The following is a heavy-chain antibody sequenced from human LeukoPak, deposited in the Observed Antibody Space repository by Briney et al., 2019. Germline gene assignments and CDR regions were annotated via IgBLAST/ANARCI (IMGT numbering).Heavy chain of an antibody. V-gene: IGHV4-34*01. Sequence: RASETLSLTCAVSGGSLRDHYWSWIRQVPGKGLEWIGEINDSGNTNYNPSLKGRVTLSVDPSKNQFSLKMRSVTAADTSIYYCARPYCSRGSCYRDFDYWGQGTLVTVSS. J-gene: IGHJ4*02. CDR2: INDSGNT. D-gene: IGHD2-15*01. CDR1: GGSLRDHY. CDR3: ARPYCSRGSCYRDFDY.